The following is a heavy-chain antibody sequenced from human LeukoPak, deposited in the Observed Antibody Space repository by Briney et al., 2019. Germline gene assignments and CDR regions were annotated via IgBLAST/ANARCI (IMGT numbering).Heavy chain of an antibody. Sequence: GGSLRLFCAASGFXFSTHGINWVRQAPGKGLEWVSAISGGAGSTYYAVSVKGRFTISRDNSKNTLYLQMNSLRAEDTAVYYCAKDRIAVAGPDAFDIWGQGTMVTVSS. V-gene: IGHV3-23*01. J-gene: IGHJ3*02. D-gene: IGHD6-19*01. CDR1: GFXFSTHG. CDR3: AKDRIAVAGPDAFDI. CDR2: ISGGAGST.